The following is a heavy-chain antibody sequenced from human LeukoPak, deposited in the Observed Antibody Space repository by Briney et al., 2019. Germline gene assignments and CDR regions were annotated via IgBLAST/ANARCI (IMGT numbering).Heavy chain of an antibody. CDR1: GFTFSSYW. J-gene: IGHJ5*02. Sequence: PGGSLRLPCAASGFTFSSYWMHWVRQAPGKGLVWVSRINSDGSTTNYADSVKGRFTISRDNAENTLYLQMNSLRVEDTAVYYCTRRVSATRWFDPWGQGTLVTVSS. V-gene: IGHV3-74*01. D-gene: IGHD2-15*01. CDR2: INSDGSTT. CDR3: TRRVSATRWFDP.